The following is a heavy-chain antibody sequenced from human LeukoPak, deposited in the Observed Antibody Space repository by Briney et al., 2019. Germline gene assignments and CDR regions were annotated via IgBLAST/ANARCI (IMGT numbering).Heavy chain of an antibody. D-gene: IGHD2-2*01. CDR3: ARHEGYCISSSCSDTFDI. CDR1: GNSFSNYW. CDR2: IYPGDSDT. V-gene: IGHV5-51*01. Sequence: GESLKISCKGSGNSFSNYWIGWVRQLPGRGLEWMGIIYPGDSDTRYNPSFQGQVTISADKSISTAYLQWSSLKASDTAMYYCARHEGYCISSSCSDTFDIWGQGTMVTVSS. J-gene: IGHJ3*02.